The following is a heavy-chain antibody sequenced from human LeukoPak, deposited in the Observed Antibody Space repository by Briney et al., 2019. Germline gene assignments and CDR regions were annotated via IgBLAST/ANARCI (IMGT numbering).Heavy chain of an antibody. CDR2: ISYDGSNK. D-gene: IGHD6-19*01. CDR1: GFTFSSYG. CDR3: AKERGYSSGWHDY. J-gene: IGHJ4*02. V-gene: IGHV3-30*18. Sequence: GGSLRLSCAASGFTFSSYGVHWVRQAPGKGLEWVAVISYDGSNKYYADSVKGRFTISRDNSKNTLYLQMNSLRAEDTAVYYCAKERGYSSGWHDYWGQGTLVTVSS.